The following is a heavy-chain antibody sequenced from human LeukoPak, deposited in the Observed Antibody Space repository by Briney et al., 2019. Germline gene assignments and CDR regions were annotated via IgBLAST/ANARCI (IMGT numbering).Heavy chain of an antibody. V-gene: IGHV2-5*01. J-gene: IGHJ4*02. CDR3: AHSKLSGGNPHFDY. D-gene: IGHD4-23*01. CDR1: GFSLITSGVG. Sequence: ESGPTLVKPTQTLTLTCTFSGFSLITSGVGVGWIRQPPGKALEWLTLIYWNDDKRYSPSLKSRLTITKDTSKNQVVLTMTNMDPVDTATYYCAHSKLSGGNPHFDYWGQGTLVTVSS. CDR2: IYWNDDK.